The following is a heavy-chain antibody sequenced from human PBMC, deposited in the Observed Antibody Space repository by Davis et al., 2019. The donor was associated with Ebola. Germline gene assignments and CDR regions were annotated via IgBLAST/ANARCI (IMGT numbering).Heavy chain of an antibody. V-gene: IGHV4-34*01. CDR3: ALYGYDSGFDY. Sequence: PSETLSLTCAVYGGSFSGYYWSWIRQPPGKGLEWIGEINHSGSTNYNPSLKSRVTISVDTSKNQFSLKLSSVTAADTALYYCALYGYDSGFDYWGQGTLVTVSS. J-gene: IGHJ4*02. CDR1: GGSFSGYY. D-gene: IGHD5-12*01. CDR2: INHSGST.